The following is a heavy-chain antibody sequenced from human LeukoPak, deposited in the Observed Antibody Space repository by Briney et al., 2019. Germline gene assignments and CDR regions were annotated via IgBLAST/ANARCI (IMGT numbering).Heavy chain of an antibody. D-gene: IGHD3-16*02. CDR1: GFTFSSYW. Sequence: GGSLRLSCAASGFTFSSYWMSWVRQAPGKGLEWVANIKQDGSEKHYVDSVKGRFTISRDNAKNSLYLQMNSLRAEDTAVYYCARERDDYVWGSYRRFFDYWGQGTLVTVSS. CDR3: ARERDDYVWGSYRRFFDY. CDR2: IKQDGSEK. J-gene: IGHJ4*02. V-gene: IGHV3-7*01.